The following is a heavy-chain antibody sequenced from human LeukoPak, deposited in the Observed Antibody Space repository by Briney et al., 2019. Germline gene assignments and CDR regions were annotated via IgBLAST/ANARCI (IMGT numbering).Heavy chain of an antibody. Sequence: PSETLSLTCTVSGGSISSGDYYWSWIRQPPGKGLEWIGYIYYSGSTNYNPSLKSRATISVDTSKNQFSLKVSSVTAADTAVYYCARYVVVTAYFDYWGQGTLVTVSS. CDR2: IYYSGST. CDR1: GGSISSGDYY. CDR3: ARYVVVTAYFDY. D-gene: IGHD2-21*02. J-gene: IGHJ4*02. V-gene: IGHV4-61*08.